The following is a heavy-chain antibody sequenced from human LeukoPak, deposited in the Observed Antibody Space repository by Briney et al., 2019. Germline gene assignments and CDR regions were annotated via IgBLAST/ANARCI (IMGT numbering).Heavy chain of an antibody. CDR2: ISGSGGST. V-gene: IGHV3-23*01. J-gene: IGHJ6*03. CDR1: GFTFSTYA. CDR3: AKEGSLELRHYYYMDV. Sequence: GGSLRLSCAASGFTFSTYAMSWVRQAPGKGLEWVSAISGSGGSTYYADSVKGRFTISRDNSKNTLYLQMNSLRAEDTAVYYCAKEGSLELRHYYYMDVWGKGTTVTVSS. D-gene: IGHD1-7*01.